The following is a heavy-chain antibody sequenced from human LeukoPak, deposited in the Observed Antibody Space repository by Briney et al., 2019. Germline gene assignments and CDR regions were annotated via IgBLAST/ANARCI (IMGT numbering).Heavy chain of an antibody. Sequence: PGGSLRLSCAASGFTFRSYAMHWVRQAPGKGLEWVADISYDGSNKCYADSVRGRFTISRDNSKNTLYLQMNSLGAEDTAVYYCTKDLYGSGSKSCGMDVWGKGTTVTVSS. CDR2: ISYDGSNK. J-gene: IGHJ6*04. CDR1: GFTFRSYA. V-gene: IGHV3-30*04. CDR3: TKDLYGSGSKSCGMDV. D-gene: IGHD3-10*01.